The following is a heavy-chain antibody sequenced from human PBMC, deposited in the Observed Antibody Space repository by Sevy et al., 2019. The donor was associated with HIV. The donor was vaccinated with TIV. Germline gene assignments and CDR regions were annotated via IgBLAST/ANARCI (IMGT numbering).Heavy chain of an antibody. CDR2: IKQDGSER. CDR3: TRDSQNIVVVPAATINYYYSYYMDV. J-gene: IGHJ6*03. V-gene: IGHV3-7*01. Sequence: GGSLRLSCAASGFTFSRYWMTWVRQAPGKGLEWVANIKQDGSERYYLDSVKGRFTISRDNAKNLLYLQMNSLRVEDTAVYYCTRDSQNIVVVPAATINYYYSYYMDVWGKGTTVTVSS. D-gene: IGHD2-2*01. CDR1: GFTFSRYW.